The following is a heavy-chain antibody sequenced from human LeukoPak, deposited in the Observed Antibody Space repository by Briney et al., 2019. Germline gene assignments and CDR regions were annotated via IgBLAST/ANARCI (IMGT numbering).Heavy chain of an antibody. D-gene: IGHD6-13*01. V-gene: IGHV3-21*04. CDR1: GFTFSSYS. CDR3: ARDLWAQQEGDGFDI. J-gene: IGHJ3*02. CDR2: ISSSSSYI. Sequence: GSLRLSCAASGFTFSSYSMNWVRQAPGKGLEWVSSISSSSSYIYYADSVKGRFTISRDNAKNSLYLQMNSLRAEDTALYYCARDLWAQQEGDGFDIWGQGTMVTVSS.